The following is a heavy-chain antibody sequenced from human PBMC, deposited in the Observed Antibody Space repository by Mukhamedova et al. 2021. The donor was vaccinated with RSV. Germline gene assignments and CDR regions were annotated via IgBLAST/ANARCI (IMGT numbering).Heavy chain of an antibody. CDR3: ARVRGYGLDV. Sequence: IRQAPGKGLEWVSYISTSGGIRYYADSLKGRFTISRDNAKNSLYVQMNNLRAEDTAVYYCARVRGYGLDVWGQGTTVTVS. CDR2: ISTSGGIR. J-gene: IGHJ6*02. V-gene: IGHV3-11*01.